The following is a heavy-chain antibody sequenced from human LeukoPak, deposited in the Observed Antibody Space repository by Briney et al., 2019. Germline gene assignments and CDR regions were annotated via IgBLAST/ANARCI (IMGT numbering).Heavy chain of an antibody. Sequence: GGSLRLSCAASGFAVSSNYMSRVRQAPGKGLEWVSVIYIGGSTYYADSVKGRFTISRDNSKNTLYLQMNSLRAEDTAVYYCARRSPDIVVVPAAPSMDVWGKGTTVTVSS. CDR1: GFAVSSNY. CDR2: IYIGGST. CDR3: ARRSPDIVVVPAAPSMDV. V-gene: IGHV3-66*02. D-gene: IGHD2-2*01. J-gene: IGHJ6*03.